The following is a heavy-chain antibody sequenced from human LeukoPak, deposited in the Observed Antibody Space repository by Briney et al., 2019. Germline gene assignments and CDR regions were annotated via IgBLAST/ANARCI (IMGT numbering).Heavy chain of an antibody. CDR1: GYTFTNYD. CDR3: ARRAHSGSYSVAFGD. D-gene: IGHD1-26*01. Sequence: ASVKVSCKASGYTFTNYDINWGRQAAGQGLVWMGWVNPNSGNTGYAQKFQGRVTITRDTSITTAYMELSSLISEDTAVYYCARRAHSGSYSVAFGDWGQGTPVTVSS. J-gene: IGHJ4*02. CDR2: VNPNSGNT. V-gene: IGHV1-8*03.